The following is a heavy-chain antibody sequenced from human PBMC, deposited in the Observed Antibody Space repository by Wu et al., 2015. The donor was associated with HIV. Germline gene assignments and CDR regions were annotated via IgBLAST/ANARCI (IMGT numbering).Heavy chain of an antibody. V-gene: IGHV1-2*02. J-gene: IGHJ6*03. CDR3: ARVLWFGKLPXFHGL. Sequence: QVQLVQSGAEVKKPGASVKVSCKASGYTFTDYYIHWVRQAPGQGLEWMGWINPNSGGTNYAQKFQGRVTVNQGHVHQPQPTWSFEQAERSETTRPLYYCARVLWFGKLPXFHGLWGK. CDR1: GYTFTDYY. CDR2: INPNSGGT. D-gene: IGHD3-10*01.